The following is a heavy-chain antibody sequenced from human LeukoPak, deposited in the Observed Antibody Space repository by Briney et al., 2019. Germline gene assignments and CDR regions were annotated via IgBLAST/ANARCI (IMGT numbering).Heavy chain of an antibody. CDR1: GYIFTSYA. V-gene: IGHV7-4-1*02. CDR2: INMYNGHP. Sequence: GASVKVSCKASGYIFTSYATNWLRQAPGQGPEWMGWINMYNGHPTYAQGFTGRFVFSLDTSISTAYLQISSLKAEDTAVYYCARDGLVEGVSLFDYWGQGTLVTVSS. J-gene: IGHJ4*02. CDR3: ARDGLVEGVSLFDY. D-gene: IGHD3-16*01.